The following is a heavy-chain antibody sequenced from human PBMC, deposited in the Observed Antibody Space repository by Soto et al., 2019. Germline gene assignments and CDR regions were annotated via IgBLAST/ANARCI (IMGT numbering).Heavy chain of an antibody. CDR1: GGSVTSRTYY. V-gene: IGHV4-61*01. Sequence: QVQLQESGPGLVKPAETLSLACTVSGGSVTSRTYYWSWIRQPPGKGLEWIGNIYYTGSTYYNPSLESRVTISLDPSKNQFSLNLASVTAADTAVYYCAREAEFEWLRKFDYGGKGILVTVSS. D-gene: IGHD3-9*01. CDR3: AREAEFEWLRKFDY. CDR2: IYYTGST. J-gene: IGHJ4*02.